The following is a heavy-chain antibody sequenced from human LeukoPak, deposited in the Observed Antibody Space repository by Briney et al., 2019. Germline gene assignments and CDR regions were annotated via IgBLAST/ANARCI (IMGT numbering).Heavy chain of an antibody. J-gene: IGHJ6*03. CDR1: GGTFSSYA. V-gene: IGHV1-69*06. Sequence: SVKVSCKASGGTFSSYAISWVRQAPGQGLEWMGGIIPIFGTANYAQKFRGRVTITADKSTRTAYMELSSLKTEDTAVYYCTSGFWSGYYIGYYYYMDVWGKGTTVTVSS. D-gene: IGHD3-3*01. CDR3: TSGFWSGYYIGYYYYMDV. CDR2: IIPIFGTA.